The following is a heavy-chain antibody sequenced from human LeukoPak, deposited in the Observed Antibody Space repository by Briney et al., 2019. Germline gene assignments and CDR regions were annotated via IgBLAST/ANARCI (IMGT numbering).Heavy chain of an antibody. D-gene: IGHD2-15*01. J-gene: IGHJ4*02. CDR2: IYYSGST. CDR1: GGSISGWY. CDR3: ARICSGGSCLDY. Sequence: SETLSLTCTVSGGSISGWYWSWIRQPPGKGLEWIGYIYYSGSTNYNPSLKSRVTISVDTSKNQFSLKLSSVAAADTAVYYCARICSGGSCLDYWGQGTLVTVSS. V-gene: IGHV4-59*01.